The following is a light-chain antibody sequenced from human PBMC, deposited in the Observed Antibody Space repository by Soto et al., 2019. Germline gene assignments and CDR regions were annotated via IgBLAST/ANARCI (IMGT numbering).Light chain of an antibody. CDR3: QQYINWPLT. Sequence: EIVLTQSPATLSVSPGARVPLSCRASQSVDINLAWYQQNPGQAPRLLIYGASTRATDMPGRFSGRGAGAEFTLTISSLQSEDFAVYYCQQYINWPLTFGGGTKVDI. CDR2: GAS. J-gene: IGKJ4*01. CDR1: QSVDIN. V-gene: IGKV3-15*01.